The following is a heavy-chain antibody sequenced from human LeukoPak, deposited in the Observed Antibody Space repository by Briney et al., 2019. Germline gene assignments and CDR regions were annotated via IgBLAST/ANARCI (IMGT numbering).Heavy chain of an antibody. Sequence: SVKVSFKASGGTFSSXAISWVRQAPGQGLEWXXGIIPIFXXXXXXXXXXXXVXITAXXSTSTAYMELSSLRSEDTAVYYCAGVEMATITGYFDYWGQGTLVTVSS. CDR3: AGVEMATITGYFDY. D-gene: IGHD5-24*01. CDR1: GGTFSSXA. CDR2: IIPIFXXX. V-gene: IGHV1-69*13. J-gene: IGHJ4*02.